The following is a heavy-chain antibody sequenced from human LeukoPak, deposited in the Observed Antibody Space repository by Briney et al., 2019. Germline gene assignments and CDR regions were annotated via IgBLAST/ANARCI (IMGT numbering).Heavy chain of an antibody. Sequence: SGPTLVNPTQTLTLTCTFSGFSLSTSGVGVGWIRQPPGKALEWLALIYWDDDKRYSPSLKSRLTITKDTSKNQVVLTMTNMDPVDTATYYCAHSGCNYGSGSSYYFDYWGQGTLVTVSS. CDR2: IYWDDDK. J-gene: IGHJ4*02. CDR1: GFSLSTSGVG. CDR3: AHSGCNYGSGSSYYFDY. D-gene: IGHD3-10*01. V-gene: IGHV2-5*02.